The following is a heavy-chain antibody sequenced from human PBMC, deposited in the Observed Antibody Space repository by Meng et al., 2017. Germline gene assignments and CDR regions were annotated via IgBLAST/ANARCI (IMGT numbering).Heavy chain of an antibody. J-gene: IGHJ5*02. CDR3: ARSDWFDP. Sequence: EVLLVESGGGLVQSGGSLRLSCTASGFTFRNYWMHWVRQAPGKGLVWVSRIKPDGTMTVYADSVKGRFTISRDNAKNTLYLQMNSLRSDDTAVYYCARSDWFDPWGQGTVVTVSS. CDR1: GFTFRNYW. V-gene: IGHV3-74*01. CDR2: IKPDGTMT.